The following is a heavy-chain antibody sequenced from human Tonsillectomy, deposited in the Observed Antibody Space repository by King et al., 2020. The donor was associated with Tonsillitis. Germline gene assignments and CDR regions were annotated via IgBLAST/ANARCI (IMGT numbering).Heavy chain of an antibody. D-gene: IGHD3-3*01. V-gene: IGHV3-30*18. CDR1: GFTFSSYG. CDR2: ISYDGSNK. CDR3: AKEKNSPFWSGYDY. Sequence: VQLVESGGGVVQPGRSLRLSCAASGFTFSSYGMHWVRQAPGKGLEWVAVISYDGSNKYYADSVKGRFTISRDNSKNTLYLQMNSLRAEDTAVYYCAKEKNSPFWSGYDYWGQGTLVTVSS. J-gene: IGHJ4*02.